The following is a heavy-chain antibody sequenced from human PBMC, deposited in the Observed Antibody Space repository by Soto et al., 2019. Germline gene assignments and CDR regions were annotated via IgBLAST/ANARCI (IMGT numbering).Heavy chain of an antibody. CDR2: ISGSGGST. CDR1: GFTFSSYA. D-gene: IGHD1-1*01. V-gene: IGHV3-23*01. CDR3: AKRPGTRQRNNWFDP. Sequence: GGSLGLSCAASGFTFSSYAMSWVRQAPGKGLEWVSAISGSGGSTYYADSVKGRFTISRDNSKNTLYLQMNSLRAEDTAVYYCAKRPGTRQRNNWFDPWGQGTLVTVSS. J-gene: IGHJ5*02.